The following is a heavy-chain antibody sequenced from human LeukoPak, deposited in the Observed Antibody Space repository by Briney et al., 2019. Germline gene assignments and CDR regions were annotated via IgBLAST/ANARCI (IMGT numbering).Heavy chain of an antibody. V-gene: IGHV4-34*01. CDR2: IYHSGST. D-gene: IGHD3-22*01. CDR3: ARGEDSSGFWFDP. CDR1: GGSFSGYY. Sequence: SETLSLTCAVYGGSFSGYYWSWIRQPPGKGLEWIGSIYHSGSTYYNPSLKSRVTISVDTSKNQFSLKLSSVTAADTAVYYCARGEDSSGFWFDPWGQGTLVTVSS. J-gene: IGHJ5*02.